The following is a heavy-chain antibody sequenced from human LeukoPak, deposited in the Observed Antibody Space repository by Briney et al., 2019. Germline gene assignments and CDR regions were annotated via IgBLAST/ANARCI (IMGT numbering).Heavy chain of an antibody. CDR1: GGTFSSYA. CDR3: ASDSYGYHIFDY. Sequence: ASVKVSCKASGGTFSSYAISWVRQAPGQGLEWMGGIIPIFGTANYARKFQGRVTITADESTSTAYMELSSLRSEDTAVYYCASDSYGYHIFDYWGQGTLVTVSS. V-gene: IGHV1-69*13. J-gene: IGHJ4*02. CDR2: IIPIFGTA. D-gene: IGHD5-18*01.